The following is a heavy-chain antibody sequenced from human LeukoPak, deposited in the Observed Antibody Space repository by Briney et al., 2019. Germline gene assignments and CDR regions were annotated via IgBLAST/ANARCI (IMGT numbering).Heavy chain of an antibody. V-gene: IGHV4-59*01. J-gene: IGHJ4*02. CDR3: ARARRRNYGAPDY. D-gene: IGHD4-17*01. Sequence: NPSETLSLTCTVSGGSISSYYWSWIRQPPGKGLEWIGYIYYSGSTNYNPSLKTRVTISVDTSKIQFSLKLSSVTAADTAVYYCARARRRNYGAPDYWGQGTLVTVSS. CDR1: GGSISSYY. CDR2: IYYSGST.